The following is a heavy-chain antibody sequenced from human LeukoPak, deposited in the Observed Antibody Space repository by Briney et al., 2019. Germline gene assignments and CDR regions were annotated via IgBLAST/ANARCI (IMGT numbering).Heavy chain of an antibody. CDR1: GFTFSSYS. Sequence: PGGSLRLSCAASGFTFSSYSMNWVRQAPGKGLEWASYTSSSSSTIYYADSVKGRFTISRDNAKNSLYLQMNSLRDEDTAVYYCSSRSGYYGPGYYFDYWGQGTLVTVSS. D-gene: IGHD3-22*01. CDR2: TSSSSSTI. J-gene: IGHJ4*02. CDR3: SSRSGYYGPGYYFDY. V-gene: IGHV3-48*02.